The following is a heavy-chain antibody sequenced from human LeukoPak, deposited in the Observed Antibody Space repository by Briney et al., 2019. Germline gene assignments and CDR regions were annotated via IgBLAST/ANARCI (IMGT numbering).Heavy chain of an antibody. CDR3: ARELFSIAARRSFDY. CDR1: GGSISSGSYY. D-gene: IGHD6-6*01. Sequence: SETLSLTFTVSGGSISSGSYYWSWIRQPAGKGLEWIGRIYTSGSTNYNPSLKSRVTISVDTSKNQFSLKLSSVTAADTAVYYCARELFSIAARRSFDYWGQGTLVTVSS. J-gene: IGHJ4*02. CDR2: IYTSGST. V-gene: IGHV4-61*02.